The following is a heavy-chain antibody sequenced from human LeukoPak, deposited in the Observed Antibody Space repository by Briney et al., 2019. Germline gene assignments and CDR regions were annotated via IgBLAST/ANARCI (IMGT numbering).Heavy chain of an antibody. CDR3: AREGSYDGSTMWFFDY. Sequence: GGSLRLSCAASGFTVSSNYMAWVRQAPGKGLEWVSVIYSGGTIYYADSVKGRFTISRDNSKNTLYLQMNSLRAEDTAVYYCAREGSYDGSTMWFFDYWGQGTLVTVSS. V-gene: IGHV3-53*01. CDR2: IYSGGTI. CDR1: GFTVSSNY. D-gene: IGHD3-22*01. J-gene: IGHJ4*02.